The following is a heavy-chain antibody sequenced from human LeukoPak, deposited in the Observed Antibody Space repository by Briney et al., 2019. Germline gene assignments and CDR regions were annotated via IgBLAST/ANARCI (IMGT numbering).Heavy chain of an antibody. CDR1: GFNFNTCN. CDR3: ARDDYGDYQGFQL. D-gene: IGHD4-17*01. Sequence: PGGSLRLSCAASGFNFNTCNMNWVRQAPGKGREWVSSITGNSNYIYYADPVKGRFTVSRDNAKNSLYLQMNSLTAEDTAVYFCARDDYGDYQGFQLWGQGTLVTVSS. CDR2: ITGNSNYI. J-gene: IGHJ1*01. V-gene: IGHV3-21*01.